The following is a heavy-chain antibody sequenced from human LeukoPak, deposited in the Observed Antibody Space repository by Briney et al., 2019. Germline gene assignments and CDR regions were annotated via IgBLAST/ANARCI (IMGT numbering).Heavy chain of an antibody. CDR1: GYTFTSYG. CDR2: INPNSGGT. J-gene: IGHJ4*02. D-gene: IGHD6-13*01. CDR3: ARGGRIAAAGPTAFDY. V-gene: IGHV1-2*02. Sequence: GASVKVSCKASGYTFTSYGISWVRQAPGQGLEWMGWINPNSGGTNYAQKFQGRVTMTRDTSISTAYMELSRLRSDDTAVYYCARGGRIAAAGPTAFDYWGQGTLVTVSS.